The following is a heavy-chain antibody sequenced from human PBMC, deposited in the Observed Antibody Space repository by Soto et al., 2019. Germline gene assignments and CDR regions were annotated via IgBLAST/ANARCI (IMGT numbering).Heavy chain of an antibody. CDR3: ARDQITMIVVVTPPGY. V-gene: IGHV3-30-3*01. J-gene: IGHJ4*02. CDR1: GFTFTSFA. Sequence: PGGSLRLSCAASGFTFTSFAVHWVRQAPGKGLEWVAVISYDGSNKYYADSVKGRFTISRDNSKNTLYLQMNSLRAEDTAVYYCARDQITMIVVVTPPGYWGQGTLVTVSS. D-gene: IGHD3-22*01. CDR2: ISYDGSNK.